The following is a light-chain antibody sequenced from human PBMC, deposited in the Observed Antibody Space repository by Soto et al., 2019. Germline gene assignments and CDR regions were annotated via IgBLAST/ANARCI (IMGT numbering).Light chain of an antibody. J-gene: IGLJ1*01. V-gene: IGLV2-14*01. CDR3: SSYTSNSTLV. CDR1: SSDVGGYNY. CDR2: DVS. Sequence: QSALTQPASVSGSPEQSITISCTGTSSDVGGYNYVSWYQQHPGKVPKLMIYDVSNRPSGVSYRFSGSKSGNTASLTISGLQAEDEADYYCSSYTSNSTLVFGTGTKLTVL.